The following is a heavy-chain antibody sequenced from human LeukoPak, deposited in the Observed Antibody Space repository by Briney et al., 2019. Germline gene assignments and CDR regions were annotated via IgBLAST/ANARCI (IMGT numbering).Heavy chain of an antibody. V-gene: IGHV5-51*01. CDR3: ARHPDIGHYYYDSSGYYSDY. CDR1: GYSFTSYW. J-gene: IGHJ4*02. D-gene: IGHD3-22*01. CDR2: IYPGDSDT. Sequence: GESLKISCKGSGYSFTSYWIGWVRQMPGKGLEWTGIIYPGDSDTRYSPSFQGQVTISADKSISTAYLQWSSLKASDTAMYYCARHPDIGHYYYDSSGYYSDYWGQGTLVTVSS.